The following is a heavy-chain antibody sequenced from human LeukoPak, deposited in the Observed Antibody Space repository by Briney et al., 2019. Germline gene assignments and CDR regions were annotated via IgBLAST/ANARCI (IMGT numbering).Heavy chain of an antibody. Sequence: SETLSLTCAVYGGSFSGYYWSWIRQPPGKGLEGIGEINHSGSTNYNPPLKSRVTISVDTSKNQFSLKLSSVTAADTAVYYCARGADCSSTSCPTLYYYGMDVWGQGTTVTVSS. J-gene: IGHJ6*02. CDR1: GGSFSGYY. CDR2: INHSGST. D-gene: IGHD2-2*01. V-gene: IGHV4-34*01. CDR3: ARGADCSSTSCPTLYYYGMDV.